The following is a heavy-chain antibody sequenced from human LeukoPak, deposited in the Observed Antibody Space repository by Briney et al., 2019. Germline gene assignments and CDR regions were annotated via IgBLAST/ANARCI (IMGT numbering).Heavy chain of an antibody. J-gene: IGHJ4*02. Sequence: SVKVSCKASGGTFSSYAISWVRQAPGQGLEWMGGIIPIFGTANYAQKFQGRVTITADESTSTAYMELSSLRSEDTAVCYCARSNGDSSSWYFDYWGQGTLVTVSS. CDR3: ARSNGDSSSWYFDY. CDR2: IIPIFGTA. D-gene: IGHD6-13*01. V-gene: IGHV1-69*13. CDR1: GGTFSSYA.